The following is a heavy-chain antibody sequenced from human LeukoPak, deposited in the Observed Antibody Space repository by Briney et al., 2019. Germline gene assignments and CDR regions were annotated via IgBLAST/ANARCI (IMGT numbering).Heavy chain of an antibody. D-gene: IGHD5-18*01. CDR3: ARTTVDTASDYYYYYYMDV. V-gene: IGHV4-59*01. J-gene: IGHJ6*03. CDR2: IYYSGST. CDR1: GGSISSYY. Sequence: PSETLSLTCTVAGGSISSYYWSWIRQPPGKGLEWIGYIYYSGSTNYNPSLKSRVTISVDTSKNQFSLKLSSVTAADTAVYYCARTTVDTASDYYYYYYMDVWGKGTTVTVSS.